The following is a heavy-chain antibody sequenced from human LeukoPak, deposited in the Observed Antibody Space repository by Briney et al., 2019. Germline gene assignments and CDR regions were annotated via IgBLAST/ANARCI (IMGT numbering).Heavy chain of an antibody. CDR3: ASVWWSGYFRFDY. CDR2: IKQDGGEQ. Sequence: GGSLRLSCAASGFTFSSYWMSWVRQAPGKGLEWVANIKQDGGEQSYVDSVKGRFTISRNNAKHSLFLQMNRLRAEDTAVYYCASVWWSGYFRFDYWGQGTLVTVYS. V-gene: IGHV3-7*01. D-gene: IGHD3-3*01. J-gene: IGHJ4*02. CDR1: GFTFSSYW.